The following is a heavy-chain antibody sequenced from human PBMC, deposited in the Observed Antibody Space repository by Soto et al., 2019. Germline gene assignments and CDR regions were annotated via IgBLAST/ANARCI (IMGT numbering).Heavy chain of an antibody. Sequence: ASLKVSCKASGYTFTSYDINWVRQATGQGLEWMGWMNPNSGNTGYAQKFQGRVTMTRNTSISTAYMELSSLRSEDTAVYYCATLSGRNDYAEGMDVWGQGTTVTVSS. J-gene: IGHJ6*02. D-gene: IGHD4-17*01. CDR2: MNPNSGNT. V-gene: IGHV1-8*01. CDR1: GYTFTSYD. CDR3: ATLSGRNDYAEGMDV.